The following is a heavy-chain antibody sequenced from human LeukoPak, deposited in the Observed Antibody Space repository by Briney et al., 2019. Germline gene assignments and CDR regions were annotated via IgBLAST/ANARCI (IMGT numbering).Heavy chain of an antibody. CDR2: IKEDVSEE. J-gene: IGHJ4*02. Sequence: GGSLRLSCAASGFTFSNYWMSWVRQAPGKGREWVANIKEDVSEEDYVDSVKGRFTISRDNAKSSLYLQMNSLSAEDTAVFYCARVRSGYYSDYWGQGTLVTVSS. CDR3: ARVRSGYYSDY. CDR1: GFTFSNYW. D-gene: IGHD3-22*01. V-gene: IGHV3-7*01.